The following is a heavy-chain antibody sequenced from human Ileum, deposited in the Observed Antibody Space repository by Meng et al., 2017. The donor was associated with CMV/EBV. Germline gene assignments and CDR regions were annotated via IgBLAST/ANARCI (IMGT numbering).Heavy chain of an antibody. Sequence: ADCGFTFGNYAMSWVRQAPRKRLEWVSVIYPDGTKAFYTDSVKGRFTIFRANPKNTLYLRMNSLRAEDTAVYYCAKDDNGYTGEGGYWGQRTLVTVSS. J-gene: IGHJ4*02. CDR2: IYPDGTKA. V-gene: IGHV3-23*03. CDR1: GFTFGNYA. D-gene: IGHD3-16*01. CDR3: AKDDNGYTGEGGY.